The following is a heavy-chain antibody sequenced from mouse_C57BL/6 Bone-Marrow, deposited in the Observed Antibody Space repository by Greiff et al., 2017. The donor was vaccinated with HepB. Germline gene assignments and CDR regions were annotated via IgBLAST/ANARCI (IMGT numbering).Heavy chain of an antibody. Sequence: QVQLKQPGAELVKPGASVKLSCKASGYTFTSYWMQWVKQRPGQGLEWIGEIDPSDSYTNYNQKFKGKATLTVDTSSSTAYMQLSSLTSEDSAVYYCAREGVIYYYYLDYWGQGTTLTVSS. D-gene: IGHD1-1*01. CDR3: AREGVIYYYYLDY. J-gene: IGHJ2*01. V-gene: IGHV1-50*01. CDR1: GYTFTSYW. CDR2: IDPSDSYT.